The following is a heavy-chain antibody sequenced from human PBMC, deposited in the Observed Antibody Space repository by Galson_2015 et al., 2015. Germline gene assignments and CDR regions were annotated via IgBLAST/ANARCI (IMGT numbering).Heavy chain of an antibody. D-gene: IGHD3-22*01. J-gene: IGHJ4*02. CDR3: TRDADTTSRYGLFDY. Sequence: SLRLSCAASGFTFGSYGMHWVCQAPGKGLEWVAVIFYDGSKQYYADFVQGRFTISRDDSRNTMYLQMNSLRAEDTAIYYCTRDADTTSRYGLFDYWGQGTQVTVSS. V-gene: IGHV3-33*08. CDR2: IFYDGSKQ. CDR1: GFTFGSYG.